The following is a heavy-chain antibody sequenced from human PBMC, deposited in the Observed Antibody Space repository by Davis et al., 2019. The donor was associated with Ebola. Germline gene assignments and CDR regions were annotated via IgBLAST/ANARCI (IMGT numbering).Heavy chain of an antibody. Sequence: MPGGSLRLSCAVYGGSFSGYYWSWIRQPPGKGLEWIGEINHSGSTNYNPSLKSRVTISVDTSKNQFSLKLNSVTASDTAVYYCARGIGSVTARYDPWGQGTLVTVSS. CDR3: ARGIGSVTARYDP. D-gene: IGHD5/OR15-5a*01. V-gene: IGHV4-34*01. CDR1: GGSFSGYY. CDR2: INHSGST. J-gene: IGHJ5*02.